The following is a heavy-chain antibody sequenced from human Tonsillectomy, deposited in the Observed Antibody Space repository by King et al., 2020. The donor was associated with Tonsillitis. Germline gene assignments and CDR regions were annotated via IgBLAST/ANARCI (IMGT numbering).Heavy chain of an antibody. J-gene: IGHJ6*02. CDR2: ILPILDVA. D-gene: IGHD4-23*01. Sequence: QLVQSGTEVKKPGSSVKVACKASGGTFSTNSVNWVRQAPGQGLEWMGRILPILDVANYAQKFQGRVTITADKSTSTAYMELSSLRSEDSAVYFCASGANSRMDLWGQGTTVTVSS. V-gene: IGHV1-69*04. CDR3: ASGANSRMDL. CDR1: GGTFSTNS.